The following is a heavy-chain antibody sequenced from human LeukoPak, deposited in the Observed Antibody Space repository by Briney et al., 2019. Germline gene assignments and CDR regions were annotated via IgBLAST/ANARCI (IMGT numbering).Heavy chain of an antibody. V-gene: IGHV1-69*01. Sequence: GASVKVSCKASGGTFSSYAISWVRQAPGQGLEWMGGIIPIFGTANYAQKFQGRVTITADESTSTAYMELSSLSSKDTAVYYCASPEPQHIVVVTAIPEDFQHWGQGTLVTVSS. CDR1: GGTFSSYA. CDR3: ASPEPQHIVVVTAIPEDFQH. J-gene: IGHJ1*01. D-gene: IGHD2-21*02. CDR2: IIPIFGTA.